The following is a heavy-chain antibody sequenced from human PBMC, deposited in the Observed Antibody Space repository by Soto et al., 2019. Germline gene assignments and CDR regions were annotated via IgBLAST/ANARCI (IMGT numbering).Heavy chain of an antibody. V-gene: IGHV1-69*13. J-gene: IGHJ6*02. CDR1: GATLSSYA. CDR2: IIPIFGTA. Sequence: SVKVSCKDPGATLSSYAISWARQAPGQGLEWMGGIIPIFGTANYAQKFQGRVTITADESTSTAYMELSRLRSEDTAVYYCASDYGEYGAEEGYYYGMDVWGQGTTVTVSS. CDR3: ASDYGEYGAEEGYYYGMDV. D-gene: IGHD4-17*01.